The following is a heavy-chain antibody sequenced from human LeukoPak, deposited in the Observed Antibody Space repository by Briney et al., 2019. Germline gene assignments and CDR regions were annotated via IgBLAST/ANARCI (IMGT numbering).Heavy chain of an antibody. V-gene: IGHV4-39*01. CDR2: IYYSGNT. CDR1: GVSISSSNSY. CDR3: ARQTGSGLFILP. D-gene: IGHD3/OR15-3a*01. J-gene: IGHJ4*02. Sequence: SETLSLTCTVSGVSISSSNSYWGWIRQPPGKGLEWIGSIYYSGNTYYNASLKSQVSISIDTSKTQFSLRLTSVTAADTAVYYCARQTGSGLFILPGGQGTLVTVSS.